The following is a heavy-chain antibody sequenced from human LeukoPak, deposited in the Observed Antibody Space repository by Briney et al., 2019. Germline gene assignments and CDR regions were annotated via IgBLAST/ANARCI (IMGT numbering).Heavy chain of an antibody. J-gene: IGHJ4*02. D-gene: IGHD5-18*01. V-gene: IGHV1-2*02. CDR1: GYTFTGYY. CDR2: INPNSGGT. CDR3: ARGAYIYGYVYFDY. Sequence: ASVKVSCKASGYTFTGYYMHWVRQAPGQGLEWMGWINPNSGGTNYAQKFQGRVTMTRDTSISTAYMELSRLRSDDTAVYYCARGAYIYGYVYFDYWGQGTLVTVSS.